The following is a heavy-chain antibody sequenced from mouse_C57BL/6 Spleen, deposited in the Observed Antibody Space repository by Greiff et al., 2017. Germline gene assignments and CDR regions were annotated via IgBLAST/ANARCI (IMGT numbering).Heavy chain of an antibody. D-gene: IGHD1-1*01. V-gene: IGHV1-55*01. Sequence: QVQLQQPGAELVKPGASVKLSCKASGYTFTSYWMHWVKQRPGQGLEWIGDIYPGSGSTNYNEKFKSKATLTVDTSSSTAYMQLSSLTSEDSAVYYCAREGITTVVATRDAMDDWGQGTSVTVSS. CDR3: AREGITTVVATRDAMDD. CDR1: GYTFTSYW. J-gene: IGHJ4*01. CDR2: IYPGSGST.